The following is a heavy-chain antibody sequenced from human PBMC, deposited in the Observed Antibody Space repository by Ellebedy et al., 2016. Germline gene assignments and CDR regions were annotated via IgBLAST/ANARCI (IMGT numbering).Heavy chain of an antibody. CDR2: INSDGSST. J-gene: IGHJ3*02. CDR1: GFTFSSYW. V-gene: IGHV3-74*01. CDR3: ASSNGHGFDI. D-gene: IGHD2-8*01. Sequence: GESLKISXAASGFTFSSYWMHWVRQAPGRGLVWVSRINSDGSSTSYADSVKGRFTISRDNAKNTLYLQMNSLRAEDTAVYYCASSNGHGFDIWGQGTMATVSS.